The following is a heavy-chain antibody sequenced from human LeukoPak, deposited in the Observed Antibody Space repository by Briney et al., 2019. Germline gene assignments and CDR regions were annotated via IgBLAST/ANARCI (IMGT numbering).Heavy chain of an antibody. CDR1: GYTFTGYY. Sequence: ASVKVSCKASGYTFTGYYMHWVRQAPGQGLEWMGWINPNSGGTNYAQKFQGWVTMTRDTSISTAYMELSRLRSDDTAVYYCARDRWRWFGPGNYYYYGMDVWGQGTTVTVSS. J-gene: IGHJ6*02. D-gene: IGHD3-10*01. V-gene: IGHV1-2*04. CDR2: INPNSGGT. CDR3: ARDRWRWFGPGNYYYYGMDV.